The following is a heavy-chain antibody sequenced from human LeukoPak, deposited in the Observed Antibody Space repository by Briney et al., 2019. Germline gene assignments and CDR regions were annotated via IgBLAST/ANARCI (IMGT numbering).Heavy chain of an antibody. CDR3: SRGRIVGPKGAFDI. CDR2: ISSNGGST. D-gene: IGHD1-26*01. J-gene: IGHJ3*02. V-gene: IGHV3-64*01. Sequence: GGSLRLSCAASGFTFSSYWMSWVRQAPGKGLEYVSAISSNGGSTYYANSVKGRFTISRDNSKNTLYLQMGSLGAEDMAVYYCSRGRIVGPKGAFDIWGQGTMVTVSS. CDR1: GFTFSSYW.